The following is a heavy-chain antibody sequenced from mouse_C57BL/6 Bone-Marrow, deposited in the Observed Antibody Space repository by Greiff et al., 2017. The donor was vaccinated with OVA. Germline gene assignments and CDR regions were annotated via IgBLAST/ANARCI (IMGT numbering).Heavy chain of an antibody. D-gene: IGHD1-1*01. CDR1: GYSFTGYY. Sequence: VQLKQSGPELVKPGASVKISCKASGYSFTGYYMNWVKQSPEKSLEWIGEINPSTGGTTYNQKFKAKATLTVDKSSSTAYMQLKSLTSEDSAVYYCAREDYYGSSPYWYFDVWGTGTTVTVSS. V-gene: IGHV1-42*01. CDR2: INPSTGGT. CDR3: AREDYYGSSPYWYFDV. J-gene: IGHJ1*03.